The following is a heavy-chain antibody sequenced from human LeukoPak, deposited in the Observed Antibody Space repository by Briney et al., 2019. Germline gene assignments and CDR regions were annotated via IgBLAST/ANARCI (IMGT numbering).Heavy chain of an antibody. CDR1: GGSISSISHY. D-gene: IGHD6-19*01. CDR3: ASPTKQWLGHYFDS. Sequence: SETLSLTCTVSGGSISSISHYWAWIRQPPGTGLEWIGSIYYSGTTYYNPSLKSRVTMSVDTSKNQFSLKVISLTAADTAVYYCASPTKQWLGHYFDSWGQGTLVTVSS. J-gene: IGHJ4*02. V-gene: IGHV4-39*01. CDR2: IYYSGTT.